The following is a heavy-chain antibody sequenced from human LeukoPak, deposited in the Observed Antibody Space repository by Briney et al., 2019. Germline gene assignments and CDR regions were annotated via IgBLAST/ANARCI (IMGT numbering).Heavy chain of an antibody. Sequence: PGGSLRLSCAASGFTFSSYSMNWVRQAPGKGLEWVSSISSSSSYIYYADSVKGRFTISRDNAKNSLYLQMNSLRAEDTAVYYCARDIPTYYDLWSGYQYYFDYWGQGTLVTVSS. D-gene: IGHD3-3*01. CDR1: GFTFSSYS. V-gene: IGHV3-21*01. J-gene: IGHJ4*02. CDR3: ARDIPTYYDLWSGYQYYFDY. CDR2: ISSSSSYI.